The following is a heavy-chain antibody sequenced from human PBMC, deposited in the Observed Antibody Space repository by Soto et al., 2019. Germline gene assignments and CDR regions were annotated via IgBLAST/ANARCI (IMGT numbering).Heavy chain of an antibody. D-gene: IGHD4-17*01. CDR2: IFPGDSDA. CDR1: GYRFNTYW. J-gene: IGHJ4*02. V-gene: IGHV5-51*01. Sequence: GESLKISCQTSGYRFNTYWIGWVRQMPGKGLEWMAIIFPGDSDARYSPSFQGHVTISTDNSIKTAYLQWKSLRASDTAMYYCARQDYGFDYWGQGTLVTSPQ. CDR3: ARQDYGFDY.